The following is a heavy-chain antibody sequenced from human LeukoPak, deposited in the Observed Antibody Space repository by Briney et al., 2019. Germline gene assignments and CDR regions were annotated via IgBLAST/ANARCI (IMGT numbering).Heavy chain of an antibody. J-gene: IGHJ4*02. CDR1: GFTFSSSG. Sequence: GGSLRLSCVTSGFTFSSSGMHWVRQAPGKGLEWVAVISYDGGEKHYVDSVKGRFAISRDNSKNTLYLQMNSLRAEDTAVYYCVKDLGFDSWGPGALVPVSS. CDR3: VKDLGFDS. D-gene: IGHD3-16*01. V-gene: IGHV3-30*18. CDR2: ISYDGGEK.